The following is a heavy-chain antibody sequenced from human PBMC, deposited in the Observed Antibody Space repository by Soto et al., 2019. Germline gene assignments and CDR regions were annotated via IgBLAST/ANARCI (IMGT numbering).Heavy chain of an antibody. Sequence: QVQLQESGPGLVKPSQTLSLTCTVSGDSISNVNYCWSWIRQPPDKGLEWIGQIYDGGSTYNNPSLPRRVTISVDTSKNQFSLQLRSVSAADTAVYYCARGPSGDKVDYWGQGTLVTVSS. CDR2: IYDGGST. CDR3: ARGPSGDKVDY. V-gene: IGHV4-30-4*01. D-gene: IGHD7-27*01. J-gene: IGHJ4*02. CDR1: GDSISNVNYC.